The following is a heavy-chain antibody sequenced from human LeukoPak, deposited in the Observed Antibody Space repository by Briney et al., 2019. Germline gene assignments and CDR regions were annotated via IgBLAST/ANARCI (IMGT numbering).Heavy chain of an antibody. D-gene: IGHD1-7*01. V-gene: IGHV1-69*05. CDR3: ARGTPHAFDI. CDR1: GGTFSSYA. Sequence: LLKVSCKAPGGTFSSYAFSWVRQAPGQGIEWMGGIIPIFGTANYAQKFQGRVTITTDESTSTAYMELSSLRSEDTAVYYCARGTPHAFDIWGQGTMVTVSS. J-gene: IGHJ3*02. CDR2: IIPIFGTA.